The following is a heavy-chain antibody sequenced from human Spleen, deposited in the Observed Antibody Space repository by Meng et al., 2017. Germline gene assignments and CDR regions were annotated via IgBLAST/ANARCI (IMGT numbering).Heavy chain of an antibody. CDR1: GFTFSSYT. CDR2: ISGSGGST. D-gene: IGHD5-12*01. J-gene: IGHJ4*02. V-gene: IGHV3-23*01. CDR3: ARPVTVRTYSGIEY. Sequence: GESLKISCAASGFTFSSYTMSWVRQAPGKGLEWVSVISGSGGSTSYPDSVKGRFTISRDNSKNTLYLQMNSLRVEDTAVYYCARPVTVRTYSGIEYWGQGTLVTVSS.